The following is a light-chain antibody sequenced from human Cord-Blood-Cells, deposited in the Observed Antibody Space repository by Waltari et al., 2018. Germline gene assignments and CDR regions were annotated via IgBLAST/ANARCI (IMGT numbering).Light chain of an antibody. J-gene: IGLJ3*02. CDR2: DVS. V-gene: IGLV2-14*01. CDR1: SSDVGGYNY. CDR3: SSYTSSRV. Sequence: QSALTQPASVSGSPGQSITISCTGTSSDVGGYNYVSWYQQHPGQAPKLMIYDVSKRPSGVSNRFSGSKSGNTASLTISGLQAEDEADYYCSSYTSSRVFGGGTKLTVL.